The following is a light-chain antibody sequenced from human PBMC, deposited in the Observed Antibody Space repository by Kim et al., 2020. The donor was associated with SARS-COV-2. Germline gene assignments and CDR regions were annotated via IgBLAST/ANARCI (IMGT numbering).Light chain of an antibody. CDR2: EAS. J-gene: IGKJ1*01. CDR3: QKRASWPVT. V-gene: IGKV3-11*01. Sequence: SPEERAPLSCRASQSISGYLAWYQHKLGQPPRLLIYEASNRATGIPARFSGSGSETDFTLTISTLEPEDFAIYYCQKRASWPVTFGQGTKVDIK. CDR1: QSISGY.